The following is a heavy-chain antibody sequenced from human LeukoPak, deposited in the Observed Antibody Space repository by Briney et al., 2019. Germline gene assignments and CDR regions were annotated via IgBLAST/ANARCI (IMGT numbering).Heavy chain of an antibody. CDR1: GFTFDDYA. Sequence: PGRSLRLSCAASGFTFDDYAMHWVRQAPGKGLEWVSGISWNSGSIGCADSVKGRFTISRDNAKNSLYLQMNSLRAEDMALYYCAKGSYDSSGYYNFDYWGQGTLVTVSS. CDR3: AKGSYDSSGYYNFDY. V-gene: IGHV3-9*03. CDR2: ISWNSGSI. D-gene: IGHD3-22*01. J-gene: IGHJ4*02.